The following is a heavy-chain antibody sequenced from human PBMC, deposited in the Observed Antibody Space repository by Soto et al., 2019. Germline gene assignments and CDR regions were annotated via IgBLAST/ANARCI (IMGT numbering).Heavy chain of an antibody. V-gene: IGHV1-2*04. CDR1: GYTFTGYY. Sequence: QVQLVQSGAEVKKPGASVKVSCKASGYTFTGYYMHWVRQAPGQGLEWMGWINPNSGGTNYAQKFQGWVTMTRDTSISTAYMELSRLRSDDTAVYYCARAGTDYDFWGGYPYYYYYGMDVWGQGTTVTVSS. J-gene: IGHJ6*02. D-gene: IGHD3-3*01. CDR2: INPNSGGT. CDR3: ARAGTDYDFWGGYPYYYYYGMDV.